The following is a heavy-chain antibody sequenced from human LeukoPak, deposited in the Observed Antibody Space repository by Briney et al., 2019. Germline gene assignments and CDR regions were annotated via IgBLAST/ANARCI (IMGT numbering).Heavy chain of an antibody. CDR3: ARHERDASLDHALDI. CDR1: GGAISSYY. V-gene: IGHV4-59*08. J-gene: IGHJ3*02. CDR2: IYYSGST. D-gene: IGHD5-24*01. Sequence: TSETLSLTCTVSGGAISSYYWSWIRQPPVKGLEWIGYIYYSGSTSYNPSLKSRVTILVDTSKNQFSVELSSVTAADTAVYYCARHERDASLDHALDIWGQGTMVTVSS.